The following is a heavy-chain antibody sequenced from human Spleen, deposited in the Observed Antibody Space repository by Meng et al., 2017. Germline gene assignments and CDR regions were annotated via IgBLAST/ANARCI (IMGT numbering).Heavy chain of an antibody. CDR3: AKVEYKSGAYYFDH. CDR1: GFTFDESA. Sequence: SLKISCAASGFTFDESAMQWVRQAPGKGLEWVSGISWNSGNIGYEDSVKGRFTISRDNAKNSLYLQMNSLRAEDTAFYYCAKVEYKSGAYYFDHWGQGTLVTVSS. V-gene: IGHV3-9*01. J-gene: IGHJ4*02. CDR2: ISWNSGNI. D-gene: IGHD3-10*01.